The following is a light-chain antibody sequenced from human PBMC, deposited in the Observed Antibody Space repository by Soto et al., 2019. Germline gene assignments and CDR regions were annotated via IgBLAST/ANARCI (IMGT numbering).Light chain of an antibody. CDR2: DAS. V-gene: IGKV3-11*01. CDR1: QSVSSSY. CDR3: QQRSNWPPWT. J-gene: IGKJ1*01. Sequence: EIVLTQSPGTLSLSPGERATLSCRARQSVSSSYLAWCQQKPGQAPRLLIYDASNRATGIPARFSGSGSGTDFTLTISSLEPEDFAVYYCQQRSNWPPWTFGQGTKVDIK.